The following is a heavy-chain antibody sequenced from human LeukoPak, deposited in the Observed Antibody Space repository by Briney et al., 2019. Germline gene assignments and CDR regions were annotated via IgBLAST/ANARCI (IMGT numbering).Heavy chain of an antibody. J-gene: IGHJ4*02. D-gene: IGHD6-19*01. CDR1: GFSFSSYA. V-gene: IGHV3-23*01. CDR2: ISGSGGST. CDR3: ANDRWLVSSY. Sequence: PGGSLRLSCTASGFSFSSYAMSWVRQAPGKGLEWVSAISGSGGSTYYADSVKGRFTISRDNSKNTLYLQMNSLRAEDTAVYCCANDRWLVSSYWGQGTLVTVSS.